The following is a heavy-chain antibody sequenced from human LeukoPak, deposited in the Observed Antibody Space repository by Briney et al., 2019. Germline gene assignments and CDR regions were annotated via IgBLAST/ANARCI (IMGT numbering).Heavy chain of an antibody. Sequence: GGSLRLSCAASGFTISSYAMSWVRQTPGKGLEWVSAISGSGGSTYYADSVKGRFTISRDNSKNTLYLQMNSLRAEDTAVYYCAKANGGNFYYFDYWGQGTLVTVSS. D-gene: IGHD4-23*01. V-gene: IGHV3-23*01. CDR3: AKANGGNFYYFDY. J-gene: IGHJ4*02. CDR1: GFTISSYA. CDR2: ISGSGGST.